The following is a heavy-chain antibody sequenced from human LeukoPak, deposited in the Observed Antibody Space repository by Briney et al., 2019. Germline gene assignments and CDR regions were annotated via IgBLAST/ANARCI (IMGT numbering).Heavy chain of an antibody. D-gene: IGHD3-22*01. CDR1: GFTFSSYV. J-gene: IGHJ4*02. V-gene: IGHV3-30*02. CDR3: AKDIRNYYDSSGYFDY. CDR2: IRYDGSNK. Sequence: GGSLRLSCAAAGFTFSSYVMHWVSQAPGKGLEWVAFIRYDGSNKYYADSVKGRFTISRDNSKNTLYLQMNSLRAEDTAVYYCAKDIRNYYDSSGYFDYWGQGTLVTVSS.